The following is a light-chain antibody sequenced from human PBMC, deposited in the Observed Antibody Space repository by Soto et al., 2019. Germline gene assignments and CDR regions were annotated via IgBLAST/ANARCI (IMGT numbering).Light chain of an antibody. V-gene: IGKV1-5*01. Sequence: DIQMTQSPSTLSASVGDRVTITCRASQSISSWLAWYQQKPGKAPKLLIYDASSLESGVPSRFSGSGSGTEFTLTIISLQPDDFATYYCQQYSSYTYTFGQGTKVDIK. CDR2: DAS. CDR3: QQYSSYTYT. CDR1: QSISSW. J-gene: IGKJ2*01.